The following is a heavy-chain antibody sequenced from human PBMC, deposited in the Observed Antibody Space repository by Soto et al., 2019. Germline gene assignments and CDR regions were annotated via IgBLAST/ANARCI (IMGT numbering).Heavy chain of an antibody. D-gene: IGHD1-7*01. V-gene: IGHV3-11*01. CDR3: ARAGGRWNYALYAYGMDV. CDR2: ISSSGSTI. CDR1: GFTFSDYY. Sequence: PGGSLRLSCAASGFTFSDYYMSWIRQAPGKGLEWVSYISSSGSTIYYADSVKGRFTISRDNAKNSLYLQMNSLRAEDTAVYYCARAGGRWNYALYAYGMDVWGQGTTVTVSS. J-gene: IGHJ6*02.